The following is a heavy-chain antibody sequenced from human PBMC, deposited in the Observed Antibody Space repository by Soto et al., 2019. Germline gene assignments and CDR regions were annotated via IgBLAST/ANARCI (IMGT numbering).Heavy chain of an antibody. J-gene: IGHJ4*02. D-gene: IGHD3-16*01. CDR1: GFPFSAYN. CDR2: ITVGSSHI. Sequence: EVQLVESGVGLVKPGGSLRLSCTGSGFPFSAYNINWVRQAPGKGLEWVSSITVGSSHIYQPNSMKGRFTISRDDAKNSVYLQIDSLRDEDTALYYCSRSPEVGVRGAYWGQGTLVTVSS. V-gene: IGHV3-21*01. CDR3: SRSPEVGVRGAY.